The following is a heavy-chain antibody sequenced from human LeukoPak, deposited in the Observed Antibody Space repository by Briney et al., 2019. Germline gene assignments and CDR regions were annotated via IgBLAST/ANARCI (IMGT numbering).Heavy chain of an antibody. Sequence: GRSLRLSCAASGFTFSSYAMHWVRQAPGKGLEWVAVISYDGSNKYYADSVKGRFTISRDNSKNTLYLQMNSLRAEDTAVYYCARLSSLMVYAGHFDYWGQGTLVAVSS. D-gene: IGHD2-8*01. CDR1: GFTFSSYA. CDR3: ARLSSLMVYAGHFDY. J-gene: IGHJ4*02. V-gene: IGHV3-30*01. CDR2: ISYDGSNK.